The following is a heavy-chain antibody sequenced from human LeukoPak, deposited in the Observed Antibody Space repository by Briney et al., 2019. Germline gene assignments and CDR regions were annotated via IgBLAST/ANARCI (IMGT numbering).Heavy chain of an antibody. Sequence: GGSLRLSCAASGFTFSNAWMSWVRPAPGKGLEWVCRIKSKTDGGTTDYAAPVKGRFTISRDDSKNTLYLQMNSLKTEDTAVYYCTTVWYSSGWRIDYWGQGTLVTVSS. J-gene: IGHJ4*02. V-gene: IGHV3-15*01. CDR3: TTVWYSSGWRIDY. CDR1: GFTFSNAW. CDR2: IKSKTDGGTT. D-gene: IGHD6-19*01.